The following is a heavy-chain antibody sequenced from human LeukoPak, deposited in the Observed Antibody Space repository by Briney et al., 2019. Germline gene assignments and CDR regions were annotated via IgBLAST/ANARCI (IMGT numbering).Heavy chain of an antibody. V-gene: IGHV3-9*03. CDR2: ISWNSGSI. Sequence: PGGSLRLSCAASGFTFDDYAMHWVRQAPGKGLEWVSGISWNSGSIGYADSVKGRFTTSRDNAKNSLYLQMNSLRAEDMALYYCAKDWGVSYNWFDPWGQGTLVTVSS. D-gene: IGHD2-8*01. CDR1: GFTFDDYA. J-gene: IGHJ5*02. CDR3: AKDWGVSYNWFDP.